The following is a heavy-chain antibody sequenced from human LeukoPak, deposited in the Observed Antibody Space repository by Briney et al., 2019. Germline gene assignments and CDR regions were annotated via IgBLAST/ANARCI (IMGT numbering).Heavy chain of an antibody. J-gene: IGHJ4*02. CDR3: AKIRLEESATGY. Sequence: GGSLRLSCAASGFTFSSYAMSWVRQAPGKGLEWVAVTSYDGSKKYYADSVKGRFTISRDNSRNTLYLQMNSLRAEDTAVYYCAKIRLEESATGYWGQGTLVTVSS. V-gene: IGHV3-30-3*02. CDR1: GFTFSSYA. CDR2: TSYDGSKK. D-gene: IGHD2-15*01.